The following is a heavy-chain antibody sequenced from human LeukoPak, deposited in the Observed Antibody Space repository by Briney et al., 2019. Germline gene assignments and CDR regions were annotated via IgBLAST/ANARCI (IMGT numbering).Heavy chain of an antibody. CDR1: GGTFSSYA. J-gene: IGHJ4*02. D-gene: IGHD4-23*01. V-gene: IGHV1-69*04. Sequence: GAAVKVSCKASGGTFSSYAISWVRQAPGQGREWMGRIIPILGIANYAQKFQGRVTITADKSTSTAYLELSSLRSEDTAVYYCARGNPPWDWGQGTLVTVSS. CDR3: ARGNPPWD. CDR2: IIPILGIA.